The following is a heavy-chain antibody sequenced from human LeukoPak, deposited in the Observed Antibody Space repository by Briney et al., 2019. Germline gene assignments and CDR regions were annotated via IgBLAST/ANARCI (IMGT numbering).Heavy chain of an antibody. J-gene: IGHJ4*02. CDR2: INHSGDT. CDR1: GGSFTPYS. D-gene: IGHD3-16*01. CDR3: ARTPPPGATAYGAVDY. Sequence: NPSETLSLTCAVYGGSFTPYSWNWIRQPLGKGLEWIGEINHSGDTNYNPSLKRRVTISIDTSKSQFSLRLNSVTAADTAVYYCARTPPPGATAYGAVDYWGQGTLVTVSS. V-gene: IGHV4-34*01.